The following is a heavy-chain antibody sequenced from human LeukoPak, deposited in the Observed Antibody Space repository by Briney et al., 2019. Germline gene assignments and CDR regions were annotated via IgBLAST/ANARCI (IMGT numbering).Heavy chain of an antibody. J-gene: IGHJ2*01. Sequence: GGSLRLSCAASGFTFSSYGIHWVRQATGKGLEWVSGIGSAGEIYYPGSVKGRFTISRENAKNSLYLQMNSLRAGDTAVYYCARAAYSSTWYSRYFDLWGRGTLVTVSS. CDR2: IGSAGEI. V-gene: IGHV3-13*01. CDR1: GFTFSSYG. D-gene: IGHD6-13*01. CDR3: ARAAYSSTWYSRYFDL.